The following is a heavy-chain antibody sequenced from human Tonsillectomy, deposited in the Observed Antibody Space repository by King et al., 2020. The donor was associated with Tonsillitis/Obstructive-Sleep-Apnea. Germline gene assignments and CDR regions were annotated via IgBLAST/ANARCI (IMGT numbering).Heavy chain of an antibody. Sequence: VQLVESGGGLVQPGGSLRLSCAASGFTFSTYAMSWVRQAPGKGLDWVSGISGSADITYYADSVKGRFTISRDNSKNTLYLQMNSLRAEDTAIYYYAKEPIIMVRGIAGDTFDIWGQGTMVTVSS. V-gene: IGHV3-23*04. D-gene: IGHD3-10*01. CDR1: GFTFSTYA. CDR3: AKEPIIMVRGIAGDTFDI. J-gene: IGHJ3*02. CDR2: ISGSADIT.